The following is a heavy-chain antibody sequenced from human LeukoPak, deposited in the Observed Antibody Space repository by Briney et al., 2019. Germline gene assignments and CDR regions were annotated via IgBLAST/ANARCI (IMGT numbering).Heavy chain of an antibody. V-gene: IGHV1-18*01. Sequence: ASVKVSCKASGYTFTSYGISWVRQAPGQGLEWMGWISTYNGHTNYARKVQGRVTMTTDTSTSTAYMELRSLRSDDTAVYYCARDRHGVAVAGSWFDPWGQGTLVTVSS. CDR3: ARDRHGVAVAGSWFDP. CDR2: ISTYNGHT. CDR1: GYTFTSYG. J-gene: IGHJ5*02. D-gene: IGHD6-19*01.